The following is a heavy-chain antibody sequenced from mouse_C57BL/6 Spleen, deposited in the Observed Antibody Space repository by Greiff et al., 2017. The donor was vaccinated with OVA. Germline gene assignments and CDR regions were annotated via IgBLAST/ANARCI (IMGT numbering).Heavy chain of an antibody. CDR2: IDPETGGT. CDR1: GYTFTDYE. D-gene: IGHD4-1*01. V-gene: IGHV1-15*01. CDR3: TSRLGRTGLAY. J-gene: IGHJ3*01. Sequence: QVQLKQSGAELVRPGASVTLSCKASGYTFTDYEMHWVKQTPVHGLEWIGAIDPETGGTAYNQKFKGKAILTADKSSSTAYMELRSLTSEDSAFYYGTSRLGRTGLAYWGKGTLVTVSA.